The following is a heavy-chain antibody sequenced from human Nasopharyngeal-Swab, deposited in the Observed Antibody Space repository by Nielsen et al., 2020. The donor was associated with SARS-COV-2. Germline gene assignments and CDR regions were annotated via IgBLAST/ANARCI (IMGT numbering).Heavy chain of an antibody. J-gene: IGHJ3*02. Sequence: SGPTLVKPTQTLTLTCTFSGFSLSTSGVGVGWIRQPPGKALEWLALIYWDDDKRYSPSLKSRLTITKDTSKNQVVLTMTNMDPVDTATYYCAPRLSIAVAGDAFDIWGQGTMVTVSS. CDR3: APRLSIAVAGDAFDI. V-gene: IGHV2-5*02. CDR2: IYWDDDK. CDR1: GFSLSTSGVG. D-gene: IGHD6-19*01.